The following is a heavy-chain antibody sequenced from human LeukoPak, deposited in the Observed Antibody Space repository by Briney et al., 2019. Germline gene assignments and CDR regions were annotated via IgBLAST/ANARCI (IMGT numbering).Heavy chain of an antibody. Sequence: PSETLSLTCTVSGGSISSYYWSWIRQPPGKGLEWIGYIYYSGSTNYNPSLKSRVTISADTSKNQFSVKLTSVTAADTAVYYCARGFLETNYDYWGQGTLVTVSS. CDR3: ARGFLETNYDY. V-gene: IGHV4-59*08. CDR2: IYYSGST. D-gene: IGHD3-3*01. CDR1: GGSISSYY. J-gene: IGHJ4*02.